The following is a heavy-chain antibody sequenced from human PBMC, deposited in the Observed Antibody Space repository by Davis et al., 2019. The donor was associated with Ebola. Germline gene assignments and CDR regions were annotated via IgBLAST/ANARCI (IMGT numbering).Heavy chain of an antibody. J-gene: IGHJ4*02. CDR2: IRSDANNK. CDR3: AKAQFRGVVTAIHY. V-gene: IGHV3-30*02. D-gene: IGHD2-21*02. Sequence: GGSLRLSCAASGFTFSSCGMHWVRQAPGEGLEWLAFIRSDANNKHYAESLKGRLTISRDNSKNTLYLQLDSLRAEDTAVYYCAKAQFRGVVTAIHYWGQGTLVTVSS. CDR1: GFTFSSCG.